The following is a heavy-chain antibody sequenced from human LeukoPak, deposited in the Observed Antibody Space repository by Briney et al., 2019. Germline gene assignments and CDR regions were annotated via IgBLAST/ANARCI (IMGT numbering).Heavy chain of an antibody. CDR3: AREATWGQWYFDH. CDR2: IASDGGAK. J-gene: IGHJ4*02. CDR1: GFSFSNHG. D-gene: IGHD6-19*01. V-gene: IGHV3-30*03. Sequence: GGPLRLSCVASGFSFSNHGMHWVPQAPGKGLEWVSVIASDGGAKFYADSVKGRFTLSRDNPKNMFFLQMNLLTVEDTAIYYCAREATWGQWYFDHWGQGTPVTVSS.